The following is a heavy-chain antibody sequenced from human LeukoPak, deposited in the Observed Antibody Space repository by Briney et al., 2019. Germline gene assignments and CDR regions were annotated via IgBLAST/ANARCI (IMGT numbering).Heavy chain of an antibody. Sequence: GGSLRLSCAASGFTFSSYAMSWVRQAPGKGLEWVSAISASGGSTYYADSVKGRFTISRDNSQNTLYLQVNSLRAEDTAVYYCAKGLVPAAIRVVDYWGQGTLATVSS. V-gene: IGHV3-23*01. CDR3: AKGLVPAAIRVVDY. CDR2: ISASGGST. J-gene: IGHJ4*02. D-gene: IGHD2-2*01. CDR1: GFTFSSYA.